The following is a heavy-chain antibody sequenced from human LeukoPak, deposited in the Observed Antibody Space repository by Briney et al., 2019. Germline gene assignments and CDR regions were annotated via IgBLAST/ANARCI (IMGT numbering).Heavy chain of an antibody. J-gene: IGHJ4*02. Sequence: GRSLRLSCAASGFTFSSYAMHWVRQAPGKGLEWVAVISYDGSNKYYADSVKGRFTISRDNSKNTLYLQMNSLRAEDTAVYYCARDLSRHYFDYWGQGTLVTVSS. V-gene: IGHV3-30*01. CDR2: ISYDGSNK. D-gene: IGHD2/OR15-2a*01. CDR1: GFTFSSYA. CDR3: ARDLSRHYFDY.